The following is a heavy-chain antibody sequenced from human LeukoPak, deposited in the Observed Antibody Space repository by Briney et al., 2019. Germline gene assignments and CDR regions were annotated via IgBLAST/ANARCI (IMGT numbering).Heavy chain of an antibody. CDR3: ARAPYSSSPNWFDP. CDR1: GFTFGDYA. Sequence: PGGSLRLSCTASGFTFGDYAMSWIRQPPGKGLEWIGEINHSGSTNYNPPLKSRVTISVDTSKNQFSLKLSSVTAADTAVYYCARAPYSSSPNWFDPWGQGTLVTVSS. J-gene: IGHJ5*02. D-gene: IGHD6-6*01. V-gene: IGHV4-34*01. CDR2: INHSGST.